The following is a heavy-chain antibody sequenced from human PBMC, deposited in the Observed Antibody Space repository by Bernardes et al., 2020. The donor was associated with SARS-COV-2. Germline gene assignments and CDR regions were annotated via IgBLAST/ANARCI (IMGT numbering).Heavy chain of an antibody. CDR1: GFRFRNYW. V-gene: IGHV3-7*01. Sequence: GVSLRLSCAASGFRFRNYWRSWVRQAPGKGPEWVANMKQPASEIYYMDSVTGRFTTTRENAKNSLYQQMNSLRAEDTAVSYCASARTPAFDFWGQGTLVTVSS. J-gene: IGHJ4*02. CDR3: ASARTPAFDF. CDR2: MKQPASEI.